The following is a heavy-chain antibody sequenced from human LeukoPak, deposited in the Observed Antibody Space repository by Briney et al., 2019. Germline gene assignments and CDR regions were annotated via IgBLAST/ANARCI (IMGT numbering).Heavy chain of an antibody. V-gene: IGHV3-64*01. CDR3: AREGWLQSSDY. CDR1: GFTFSTYS. D-gene: IGHD5-24*01. CDR2: IRSNGGST. Sequence: GGSLRLSCTASGFTFSTYSMHWVRQAPGKGLEYVSSIRSNGGSTYYANSVKGRFTISRDNSKNTLYLQMGGLRAEDMAVYYCAREGWLQSSDYWGQGTLVTVSS. J-gene: IGHJ4*02.